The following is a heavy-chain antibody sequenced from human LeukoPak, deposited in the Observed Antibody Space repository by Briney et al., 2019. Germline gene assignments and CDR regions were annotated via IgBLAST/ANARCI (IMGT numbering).Heavy chain of an antibody. V-gene: IGHV1-8*03. D-gene: IGHD3-3*01. Sequence: ASVKVSCKASGYTFTSYAMNWVRQATGQGLEWMGWMNPNSGNTGYAQKFQGRVTITRNTSISTAYMELSSLRSEDTAVYYCARGRIDLWFDPWGQGTLVTVSS. J-gene: IGHJ5*02. CDR2: MNPNSGNT. CDR1: GYTFTSYA. CDR3: ARGRIDLWFDP.